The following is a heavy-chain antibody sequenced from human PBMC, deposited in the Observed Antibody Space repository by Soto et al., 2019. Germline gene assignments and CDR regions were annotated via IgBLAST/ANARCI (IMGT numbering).Heavy chain of an antibody. CDR2: IYYSGST. J-gene: IGHJ4*02. CDR1: GGSISSGDYY. D-gene: IGHD2-15*01. CDR3: AREGRLAAPHFDY. Sequence: QVQLQESGPGLVKPSQTLSLTCTVSGGSISSGDYYWGWIRQPPGRGLEWIGYIYYSGSTYYNPSLKSRVTISVDTSKNQFSLKLSSVTAADTAVYYCAREGRLAAPHFDYWGQGTLVTVSS. V-gene: IGHV4-30-4*01.